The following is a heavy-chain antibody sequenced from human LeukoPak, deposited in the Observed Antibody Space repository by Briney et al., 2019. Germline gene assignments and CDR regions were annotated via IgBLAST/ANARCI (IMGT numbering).Heavy chain of an antibody. Sequence: ASVKVSCTASGYTFTSYDMHWVRQAPGQGLEWMGLINPSGGSTSYAQKFQGRVTMTRDTSTSTVYMELSSLRSDDTAMYYCARDAIQLLTHCGMDVWGQGTTVTVSS. D-gene: IGHD5-18*01. V-gene: IGHV1-46*01. CDR3: ARDAIQLLTHCGMDV. CDR2: INPSGGST. J-gene: IGHJ6*02. CDR1: GYTFTSYD.